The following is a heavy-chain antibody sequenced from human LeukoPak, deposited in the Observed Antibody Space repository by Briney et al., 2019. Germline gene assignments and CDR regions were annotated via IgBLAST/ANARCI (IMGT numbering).Heavy chain of an antibody. D-gene: IGHD2-8*02. CDR1: GFTFDDYG. CDR3: ARDGDNTGP. CDR2: ISSSGADI. J-gene: IGHJ5*02. Sequence: GGSLRLSCAASGFTFDDYGMSWIRQAPGKGLEWLSYISSSGADIYYADSVKGRFTISRDNAKNSLYLQMDSLRAEDTAMYYCARDGDNTGPWGQGTLVTVSS. V-gene: IGHV3-11*04.